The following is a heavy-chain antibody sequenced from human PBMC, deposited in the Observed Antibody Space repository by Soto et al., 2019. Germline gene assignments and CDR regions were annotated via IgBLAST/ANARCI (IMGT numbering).Heavy chain of an antibody. D-gene: IGHD3-10*01. J-gene: IGHJ4*02. CDR1: GYTFTSYG. Sequence: QVQLVQSGAEVKKPGASVKVSCKASGYTFTSYGISWVRQAPGQGFEWMGWISAYNGNTNYAQKLQGRVTMTTDTSTSTAYMELRSLRSDDTAVYYCARVYRITMVRGELSEYWGQGTLVTVSS. CDR3: ARVYRITMVRGELSEY. V-gene: IGHV1-18*01. CDR2: ISAYNGNT.